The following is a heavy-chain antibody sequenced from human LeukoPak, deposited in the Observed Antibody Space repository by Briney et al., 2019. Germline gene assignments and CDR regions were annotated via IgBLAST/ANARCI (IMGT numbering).Heavy chain of an antibody. CDR3: VGYRGYCSDGNCYTFLDY. D-gene: IGHD2-15*01. V-gene: IGHV3-7*01. CDR1: GFSFSSYY. J-gene: IGHJ4*02. Sequence: GGSLRLSCSASGFSFSSYYMTWVRQAPGKGLEWVAYIKEDGSEKNYVDSVKGRFTISRDNAKNSLYLQMISLRAEDTAVYDWVGYRGYCSDGNCYTFLDYWGQGTLVTVSS. CDR2: IKEDGSEK.